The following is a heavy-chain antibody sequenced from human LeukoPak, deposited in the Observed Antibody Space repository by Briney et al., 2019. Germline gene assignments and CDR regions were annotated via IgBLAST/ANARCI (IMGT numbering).Heavy chain of an antibody. CDR3: AKDGVSTVTTYYFDY. V-gene: IGHV3-23*01. CDR1: GFTFSSYA. J-gene: IGHJ4*02. D-gene: IGHD4-17*01. Sequence: GASLRLSCSASGFTFSSYAMIWVRQAPGKGLEGVSAISGSGGSTYYADSVKGRFTISRDNSKNTLYLQMNSLRAEDTVVYYCAKDGVSTVTTYYFDYWGQGTLVTVSS. CDR2: ISGSGGST.